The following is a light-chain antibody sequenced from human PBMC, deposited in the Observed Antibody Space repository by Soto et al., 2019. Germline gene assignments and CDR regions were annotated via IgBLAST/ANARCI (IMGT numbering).Light chain of an antibody. J-gene: IGKJ4*01. CDR1: QSISNY. Sequence: DIQMTQSPSTLSASVGDRVTITCRASQSISNYVNWYQQKPGKAPKLLIFDASNLETGVPSRFSGSGSGTDFTFTISSLQPGDIATYYCQQYENFPLTFGGGTRVEIK. V-gene: IGKV1-33*01. CDR3: QQYENFPLT. CDR2: DAS.